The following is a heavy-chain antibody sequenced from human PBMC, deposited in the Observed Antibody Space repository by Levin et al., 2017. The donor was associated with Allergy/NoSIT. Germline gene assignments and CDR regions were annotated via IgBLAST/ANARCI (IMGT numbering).Heavy chain of an antibody. J-gene: IGHJ2*01. CDR3: ARDEYSPYWYFDL. CDR1: GFTFSRYS. D-gene: IGHD6-6*01. Sequence: GGSLRLSCAASGFTFSRYSINWLRQAPGKALEWISYISSTSTPIYYADSVKGRFTISRDNADNSVYLQMNSLRVEDTAVYYCARDEYSPYWYFDLWGRGTLVTVSS. CDR2: ISSTSTPI. V-gene: IGHV3-48*01.